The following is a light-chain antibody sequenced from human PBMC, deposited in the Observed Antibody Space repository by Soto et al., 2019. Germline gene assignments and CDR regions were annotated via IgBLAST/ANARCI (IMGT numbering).Light chain of an antibody. CDR1: SSKIGAGYD. CDR2: GNN. V-gene: IGLV1-40*01. J-gene: IGLJ3*02. Sequence: QSVLTQPPSVSGAPGQGVTIDCTGSSSKIGAGYDVHWYQQLPGTAPKLLIFGNNNRPSGVPDRFSGSKSGTSASLAITGLQAEDDADYYCQSYDSGLSARVFGGGTKLTVL. CDR3: QSYDSGLSARV.